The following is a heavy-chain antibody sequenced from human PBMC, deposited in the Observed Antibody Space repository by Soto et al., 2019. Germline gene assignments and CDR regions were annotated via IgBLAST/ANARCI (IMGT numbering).Heavy chain of an antibody. CDR3: ARDPGGYCSSTSCYGGMDV. Sequence: SETLSLTCAVSGGSISSSNWWSWVRQPPGKGLEWIGEIYHSGSTNYNPSLKSRVTISVDKSKNQFSLKLSSVTAADTAVYYCARDPGGYCSSTSCYGGMDVWGQGTTVT. CDR1: GGSISSSNW. D-gene: IGHD2-2*01. V-gene: IGHV4-4*02. J-gene: IGHJ6*02. CDR2: IYHSGST.